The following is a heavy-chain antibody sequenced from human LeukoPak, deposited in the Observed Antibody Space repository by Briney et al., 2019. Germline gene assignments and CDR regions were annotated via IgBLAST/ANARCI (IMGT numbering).Heavy chain of an antibody. V-gene: IGHV4-39*07. CDR3: ARDPGAYYDSSGYLNWFDP. Sequence: SETLSLTCTVSGGSITTRSYYWGWIRQPPGKGLEWIGSMHHSGSTYYNPSLKSRVTTSVDTFKNQFSLKLSSVTAADTAVYYCARDPGAYYDSSGYLNWFDPWGQGTLVTVSS. D-gene: IGHD3-22*01. CDR1: GGSITTRSYY. CDR2: MHHSGST. J-gene: IGHJ5*02.